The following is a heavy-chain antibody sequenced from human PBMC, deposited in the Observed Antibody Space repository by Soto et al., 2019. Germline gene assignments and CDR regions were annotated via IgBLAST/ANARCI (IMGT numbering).Heavy chain of an antibody. Sequence: QVQLQESGPGLVKPSQTLSLTCTVSGGSISRGGYFWSGIRQHPGKGLEWIGFIYCSGSTYYHPSLKSRVTISVDTSKDQFSLKLSSVTAADTAVYYCAREGAAPYYYSGMDVWGQGTTVTVSS. J-gene: IGHJ6*02. CDR3: AREGAAPYYYSGMDV. V-gene: IGHV4-31*03. D-gene: IGHD6-6*01. CDR2: IYCSGST. CDR1: GGSISRGGYF.